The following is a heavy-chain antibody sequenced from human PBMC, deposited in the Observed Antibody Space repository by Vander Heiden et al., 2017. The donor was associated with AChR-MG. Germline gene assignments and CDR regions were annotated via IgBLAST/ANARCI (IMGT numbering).Heavy chain of an antibody. CDR1: GFTFSSDS. D-gene: IGHD2-15*01. V-gene: IGHV3-30*04. CDR3: ARGLLLPDY. Sequence: QVHLVESGGGVVQPGKSLRLSCVDSGFTFSSDSIHWVRQAPGKGLEWVAVISYDGTDEYYSDSVKGRFTTSRDNSKNTAFLQMNSLRGDDTAVYYCARGLLLPDYWGQGTLVTVS. CDR2: ISYDGTDE. J-gene: IGHJ4*02.